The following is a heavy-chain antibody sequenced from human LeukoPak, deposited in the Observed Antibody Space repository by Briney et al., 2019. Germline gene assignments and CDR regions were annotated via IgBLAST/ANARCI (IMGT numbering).Heavy chain of an antibody. J-gene: IGHJ6*03. CDR2: IYTSGST. CDR3: ARGINDILTGSYYYYMDV. V-gene: IGHV4-4*07. CDR1: GGSISSYY. D-gene: IGHD3-9*01. Sequence: KASETLSLTCTVSGGSISSYYWSWIRQPAGKGLEWIGRIYTSGSTNYNPSLKSRVTMSVDTSKNQFSLKLSSVTAADTAVYYCARGINDILTGSYYYYMDVWGKGTTVTVSS.